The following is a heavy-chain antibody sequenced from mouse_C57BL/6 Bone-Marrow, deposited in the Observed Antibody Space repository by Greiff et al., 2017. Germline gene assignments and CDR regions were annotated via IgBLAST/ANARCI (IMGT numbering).Heavy chain of an antibody. CDR3: ARRGNYYGSSLWYFDV. CDR2: FYPRSGNT. Sequence: VQLQQSGAELARPGASVKLSCTASGYTFTSYGISWVKQRTGQGLEWIGEFYPRSGNTYYNEKFKGKATLTADKSSSTAYMELRSLTSEDSAVYFCARRGNYYGSSLWYFDVWGTGTTVTVSS. D-gene: IGHD1-1*01. J-gene: IGHJ1*03. V-gene: IGHV1-81*01. CDR1: GYTFTSYG.